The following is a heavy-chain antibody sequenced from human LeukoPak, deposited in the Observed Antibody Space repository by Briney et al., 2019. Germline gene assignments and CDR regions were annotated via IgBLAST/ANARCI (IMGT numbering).Heavy chain of an antibody. Sequence: GGTLRLSCGASGFVFDDYDMHWVRQAPGKGLEWVAFIRSDGYHTYYTDSVKGRFIITRDNFKNTLYLQMNSLRLEDMAVYYCAKPSGSGVDYWGRGTRVTVSS. D-gene: IGHD1-26*01. CDR1: GFVFDDYD. CDR3: AKPSGSGVDY. CDR2: IRSDGYHT. J-gene: IGHJ4*02. V-gene: IGHV3-30*02.